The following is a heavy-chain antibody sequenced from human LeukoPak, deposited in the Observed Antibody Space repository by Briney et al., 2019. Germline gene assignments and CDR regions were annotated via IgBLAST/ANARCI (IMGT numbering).Heavy chain of an antibody. J-gene: IGHJ4*02. CDR2: INHSGST. V-gene: IGHV4-34*01. CDR3: ARDPHTAMVTFDY. CDR1: GGSFSGYY. Sequence: KTSETLSLTCAVYGGSFSGYYWSWIRQPPGKGLEWIGEINHSGSTYYNPSLKSRVTISVDTSKNQFSLKLSSVTAADTAVYYCARDPHTAMVTFDYWAREPWSPSPQ. D-gene: IGHD5-18*01.